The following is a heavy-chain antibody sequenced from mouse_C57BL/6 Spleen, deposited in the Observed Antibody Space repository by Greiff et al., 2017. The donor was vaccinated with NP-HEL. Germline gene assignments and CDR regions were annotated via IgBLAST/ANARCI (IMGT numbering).Heavy chain of an antibody. D-gene: IGHD1-1*02. J-gene: IGHJ4*01. CDR3: EGDTKVVGTGNVDY. CDR1: GFTFSSYA. CDR2: ISDGGSYT. V-gene: IGHV5-4*01. Sequence: EVMLVESGGGLVKPGGSLKLSCAASGFTFSSYAMSWVRQTPEKRLEWVATISDGGSYTYYPDNVKGRFTITRDNAKNNLYLQMSHLRSEDTAMYCCEGDTKVVGTGNVDYWGQGTTVTVSS.